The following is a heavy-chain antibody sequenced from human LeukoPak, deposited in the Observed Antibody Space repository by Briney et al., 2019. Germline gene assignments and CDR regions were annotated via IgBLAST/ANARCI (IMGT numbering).Heavy chain of an antibody. CDR2: MNPNSGNT. Sequence: ASVKVSCKASGYTFTSYYMHWVRQATGQGLEWMGWMNPNSGNTGYAQKFQGRVTMTRNTSISTAYMELSSLRSEDTAVYYCARECDSSGYLYYYYYYGMDVWGQGTTVTVSS. CDR3: ARECDSSGYLYYYYYYGMDV. CDR1: GYTFTSYY. D-gene: IGHD3-22*01. J-gene: IGHJ6*02. V-gene: IGHV1-8*02.